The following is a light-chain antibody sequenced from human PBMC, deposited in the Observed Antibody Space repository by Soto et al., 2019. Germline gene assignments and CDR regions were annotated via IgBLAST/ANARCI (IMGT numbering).Light chain of an antibody. Sequence: EIVLTQSPGTLSLSPGERVTLSCRASQSVSTSIAWFQQKLGQAPRLLISGASNRATGIPDRFTGSGSGTDFTLTISRLEPEDFAVYYCQLYGGSRDTFGQGTKLEIK. V-gene: IGKV3-20*01. CDR1: QSVSTS. CDR3: QLYGGSRDT. J-gene: IGKJ2*01. CDR2: GAS.